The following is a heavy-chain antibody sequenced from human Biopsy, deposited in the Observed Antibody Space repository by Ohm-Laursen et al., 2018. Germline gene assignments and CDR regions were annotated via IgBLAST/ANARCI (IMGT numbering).Heavy chain of an antibody. Sequence: SETLSLTCIVSGGSISSSTTYYWARLRQPPGKGLEWIGSIYNTETTFYNPSLKSRVTISVDTSTNQFSLKVSSVTAADTALYFCARHPTGFWFDPWGHGTLVTVSS. J-gene: IGHJ5*02. CDR1: GGSISSSTTYY. CDR3: ARHPTGFWFDP. CDR2: IYNTETT. V-gene: IGHV4-39*01.